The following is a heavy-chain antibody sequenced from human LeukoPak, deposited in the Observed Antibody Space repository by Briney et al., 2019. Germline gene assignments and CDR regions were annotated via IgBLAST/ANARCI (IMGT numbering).Heavy chain of an antibody. V-gene: IGHV3-7*01. CDR3: ARGAAAGIAVAGTYDY. J-gene: IGHJ4*02. CDR1: GFTFSSYW. CDR2: IKQDGSEK. Sequence: GGSLRLSCAASGFTFSSYWMRWVRQAPGKGLEWVANIKQDGSEKYYVDSVKGRFTISRDNAKNSLYLQMNSLRAEDTAVYYCARGAAAGIAVAGTYDYWGQGTLVTVSS. D-gene: IGHD6-19*01.